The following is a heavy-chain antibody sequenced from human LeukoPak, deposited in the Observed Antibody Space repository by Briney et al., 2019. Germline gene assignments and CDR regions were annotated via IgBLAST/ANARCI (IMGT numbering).Heavy chain of an antibody. CDR1: GFSLSSHA. J-gene: IGHJ3*02. CDR2: IQDNERDI. Sequence: GGSLRLSCVAFGFSLSSHAMHWVRQAPGKGLEWLAFIQDNERDIYYADSVKGRFTISRDNSKNTVYLQMNSLRTEDTAVYYCAKDQGEVAVAGRRWQPLHGGAFDIWGQGTMVTVSS. CDR3: AKDQGEVAVAGRRWQPLHGGAFDI. D-gene: IGHD6-19*01. V-gene: IGHV3-30*02.